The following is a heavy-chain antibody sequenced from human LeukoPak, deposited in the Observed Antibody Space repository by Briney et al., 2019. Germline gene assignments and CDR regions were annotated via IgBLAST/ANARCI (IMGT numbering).Heavy chain of an antibody. V-gene: IGHV1-69*01. CDR1: GGTFSSYA. CDR2: IIPIFGTA. CDR3: ARDKGARRYDY. J-gene: IGHJ4*02. D-gene: IGHD3-16*02. Sequence: AASVKVSCKASGGTFSSYAISWVRQAPGQGLEWMGGIIPIFGTANYAQKFQGRVTITADESTSTAYMELSSLRSEDTAVYYCARDKGARRYDYWGQGTLVTVSS.